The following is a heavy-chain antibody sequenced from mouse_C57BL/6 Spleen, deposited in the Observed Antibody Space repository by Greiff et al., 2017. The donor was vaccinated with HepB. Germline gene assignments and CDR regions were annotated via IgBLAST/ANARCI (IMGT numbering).Heavy chain of an antibody. Sequence: QVQLKHSGAELVRPGASVTLSCKASGYTFTDYEMHWVKQTPVHGLEWIGAIYPETGGTAYNQKFKGKAILTADKSSSTAYMELRSLTSEDSAVYYCTRPYYYGSSSWFAYWGQGTLVTVSA. CDR3: TRPYYYGSSSWFAY. V-gene: IGHV1-15*01. D-gene: IGHD1-1*01. J-gene: IGHJ3*01. CDR1: GYTFTDYE. CDR2: IYPETGGT.